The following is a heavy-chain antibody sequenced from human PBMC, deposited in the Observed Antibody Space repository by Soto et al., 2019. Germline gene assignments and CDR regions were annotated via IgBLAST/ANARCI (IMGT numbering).Heavy chain of an antibody. D-gene: IGHD3-10*01. CDR1: GGSISSYY. CDR3: ARELLWFGELIPDY. Sequence: SETLSLTCTVSGGSISSYYWSWIRQPPGKGLEWIGYIYYSGSTNYNPSLKSRVTISVDTSKNQFSLKLSSVTAADTAVYYCARELLWFGELIPDYWGQGTLVTVSS. V-gene: IGHV4-59*12. J-gene: IGHJ4*02. CDR2: IYYSGST.